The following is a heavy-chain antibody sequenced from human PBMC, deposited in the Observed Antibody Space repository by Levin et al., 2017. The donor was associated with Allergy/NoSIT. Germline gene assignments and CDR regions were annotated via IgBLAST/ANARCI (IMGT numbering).Heavy chain of an antibody. D-gene: IGHD6-6*01. J-gene: IGHJ6*02. CDR2: ISYDGSNK. CDR3: ARDISSSSYYYYYGMDV. CDR1: GFTFSSYA. Sequence: PGGSLRLSCAASGFTFSSYAMHWVRQAPGKGLEWVAVISYDGSNKYYADSVKGRFTISRDNSKNTLYLQMNSLRAEDTAVYYCARDISSSSYYYYYGMDVWGQGTTVTVSS. V-gene: IGHV3-30*04.